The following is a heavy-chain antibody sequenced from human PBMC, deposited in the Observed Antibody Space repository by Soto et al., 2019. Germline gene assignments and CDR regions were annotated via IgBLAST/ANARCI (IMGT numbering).Heavy chain of an antibody. V-gene: IGHV1-2*04. Sequence: ASVKVSCKASGYTFTGYYMHWVRQAPGQGLEWMGWINPNSGGTNYAQKFQGWVTMTRDTSISTAYMELSRLRSDDTAVYYCARRGLKGYGMDVWGQGTTVTVSS. CDR3: ARRGLKGYGMDV. J-gene: IGHJ6*02. CDR2: INPNSGGT. CDR1: GYTFTGYY. D-gene: IGHD3-16*01.